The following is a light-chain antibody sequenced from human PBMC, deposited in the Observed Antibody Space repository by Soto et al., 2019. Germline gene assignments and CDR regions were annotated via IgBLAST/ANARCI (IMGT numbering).Light chain of an antibody. J-gene: IGLJ3*02. V-gene: IGLV2-14*01. CDR2: EVS. CDR3: SSYTISNTLM. Sequence: QSALTQPASVSGSPGQSITISCTGTSSDVGGYNYVSWYQQHPGKAPKLMIYEVSDRPSGVSNRFSGSKSGNTASLTISGLQAEDEADYDCSSYTISNTLMFGGGTKLTVL. CDR1: SSDVGGYNY.